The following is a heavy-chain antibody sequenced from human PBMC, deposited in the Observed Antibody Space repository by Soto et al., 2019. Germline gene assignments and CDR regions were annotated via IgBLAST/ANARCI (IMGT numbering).Heavy chain of an antibody. CDR1: GGSFSGYY. V-gene: IGHV4-34*01. Sequence: QVQLQQWGAGLLKPSETLSLTCAVYGGSFSGYYWTWIRQSPEKGLEWIGEVNHSGTTYYNPSLKTRVTISVHTPKNQFSLKMSSVTAADTAVYYCARGIGYCSSINCYSSRRLRFDSWGQGPWLPSPQ. D-gene: IGHD2-2*01. CDR2: VNHSGTT. CDR3: ARGIGYCSSINCYSSRRLRFDS. J-gene: IGHJ4*02.